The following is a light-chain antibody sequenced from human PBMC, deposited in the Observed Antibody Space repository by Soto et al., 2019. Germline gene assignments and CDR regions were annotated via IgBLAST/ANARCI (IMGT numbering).Light chain of an antibody. CDR2: WAS. J-gene: IGKJ4*01. CDR1: QSVLYSSNNKNY. CDR3: HQYYITPHIT. Sequence: DIVMTQSPDSLAVSLGERATINCKSSQSVLYSSNNKNYLAWYQQKPGQPPKLLIYWASTRESGVPDRFSGSGSWTDFTLTISSLQAEDVAVYYCHQYYITPHITFGGGTNVEIK. V-gene: IGKV4-1*01.